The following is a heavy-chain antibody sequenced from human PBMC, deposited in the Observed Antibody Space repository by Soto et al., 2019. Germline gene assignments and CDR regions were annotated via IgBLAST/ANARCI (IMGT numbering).Heavy chain of an antibody. CDR3: ARDGGSGWPQRFDS. V-gene: IGHV1-69*01. CDR2: IIPIFGTA. Sequence: SVKVSYKASGGTFTSHAIRWVRRAPGQGLEWMGGIIPIFGTANYAQKFQGRVTITADESTSTAYMELSSLRSEDTAVYYCARDGGSGWPQRFDSWGQGTLVTVSS. CDR1: GGTFTSHA. D-gene: IGHD6-19*01. J-gene: IGHJ4*02.